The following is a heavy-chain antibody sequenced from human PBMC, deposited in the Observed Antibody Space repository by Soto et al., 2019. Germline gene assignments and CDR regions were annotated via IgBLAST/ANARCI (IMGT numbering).Heavy chain of an antibody. CDR3: ARDRPVVVTATFHY. J-gene: IGHJ4*02. V-gene: IGHV3-30-3*01. Sequence: GGSLRLSCAASGFTFSSYAMHWVRQAPGKGLEWVAVISYDGSNKYYADSVKGRFTISRDNSKNTLYLQMNSLRAEDTAVYYCARDRPVVVTATFHYCGQGTLVTVSS. CDR2: ISYDGSNK. D-gene: IGHD2-21*02. CDR1: GFTFSSYA.